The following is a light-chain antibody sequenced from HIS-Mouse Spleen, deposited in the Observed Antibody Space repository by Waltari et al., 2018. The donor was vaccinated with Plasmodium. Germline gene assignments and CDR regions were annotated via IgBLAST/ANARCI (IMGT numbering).Light chain of an antibody. Sequence: DIQMTQSPSTLSASVGDRVTITCRASQSISSWLAWYQQKPRKAPKLLIYKASSLESGVPSRFSGSGSGTEFTLTISSLQHDDFATYCCQQYNSYWTFGQGTKVEIK. V-gene: IGKV1-5*03. J-gene: IGKJ1*01. CDR3: QQYNSYWT. CDR1: QSISSW. CDR2: KAS.